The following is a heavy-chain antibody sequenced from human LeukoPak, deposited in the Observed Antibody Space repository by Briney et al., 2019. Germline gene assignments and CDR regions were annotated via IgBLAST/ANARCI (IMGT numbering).Heavy chain of an antibody. CDR3: ARGGSEACFDY. CDR1: GFSLSSYA. J-gene: IGHJ4*02. Sequence: GGSLRLSCAAPGFSLSSYAMSWVRQAPGKGLEWVSVISGSGGSTFYADSVKGRFTISRDNSKNTVYLQMNSLRAEDTAVYYCARGGSEACFDYWGQGTLVTVSS. V-gene: IGHV3-23*01. CDR2: ISGSGGST. D-gene: IGHD1-26*01.